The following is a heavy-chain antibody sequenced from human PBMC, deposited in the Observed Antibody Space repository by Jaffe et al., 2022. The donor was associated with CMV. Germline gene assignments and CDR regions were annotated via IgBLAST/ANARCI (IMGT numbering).Heavy chain of an antibody. CDR1: GFTFSSYW. Sequence: EVQLVESGGGLVQPGGSLRLSCAASGFTFSSYWMSWVRQAPGKGLEWVANIKQDGSEKYYVDSVKGRFTISRDNAKNSLYLQMNSLRAEDTAVYYCARLFYGYVGYFQHWGQGTLVTVSS. V-gene: IGHV3-7*03. CDR2: IKQDGSEK. CDR3: ARLFYGYVGYFQH. J-gene: IGHJ1*01. D-gene: IGHD5-18*01.